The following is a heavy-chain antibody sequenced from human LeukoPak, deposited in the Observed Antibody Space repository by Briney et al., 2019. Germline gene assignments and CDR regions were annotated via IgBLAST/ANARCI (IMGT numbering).Heavy chain of an antibody. J-gene: IGHJ4*02. CDR2: ISSSGSTI. CDR3: AREVDYDILTGYYVGNYFDY. D-gene: IGHD3-9*01. CDR1: GFTFSNYW. V-gene: IGHV3-11*04. Sequence: GGSLRLSCAASGFTFSNYWMSWVRQAPGKGLEWVSYISSSGSTIYYADSVKGRFTISRDNAKNSLYLQMNSLRAEDTAVYYCAREVDYDILTGYYVGNYFDYWGQGTLVTVSS.